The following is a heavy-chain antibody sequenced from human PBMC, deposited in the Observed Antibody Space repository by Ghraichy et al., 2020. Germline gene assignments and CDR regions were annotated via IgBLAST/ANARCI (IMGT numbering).Heavy chain of an antibody. Sequence: GGSLRLSCAASGFTFSDYYMSWIRQAPGKGLEWVSSISSSGTIINYADSVKGRFTISRDNAKNSLYLQMNSLRAEDTAMYYCARETALYNWNYLHAFDFWGHGTMVTVSS. D-gene: IGHD1-7*01. CDR3: ARETALYNWNYLHAFDF. J-gene: IGHJ3*01. CDR1: GFTFSDYY. CDR2: ISSSGTII. V-gene: IGHV3-11*01.